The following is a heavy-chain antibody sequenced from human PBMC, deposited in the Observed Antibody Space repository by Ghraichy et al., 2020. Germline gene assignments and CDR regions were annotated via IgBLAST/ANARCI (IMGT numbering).Heavy chain of an antibody. V-gene: IGHV6-1*01. CDR2: TYYRSKWYN. CDR3: VRDARFGLDALDI. CDR1: GDSVSSNTAA. D-gene: IGHD3/OR15-3a*01. Sequence: SCAISGDSVSSNTAAWNWIRQSPSRGLEWLGRTYYRSKWYNDYAPSLKSRISINPDTSKNQFSLQLNSVSPEDTAVYYCVRDARFGLDALDIWGQGTMVNVSS. J-gene: IGHJ3*02.